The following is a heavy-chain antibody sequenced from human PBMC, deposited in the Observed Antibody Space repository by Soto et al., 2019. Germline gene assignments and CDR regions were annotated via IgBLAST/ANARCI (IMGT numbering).Heavy chain of an antibody. Sequence: QVQLVQSGAEVKKPGASVKVSCKASGYTFTSYGISWVRQAPGQGLEWMGWISAYNGNTNYAQKIQGRVTMTTDTSTSTAYMELRSLRPDDTAVYYCARDESVMITFWGPGPNDYWGQGTLVTVSS. J-gene: IGHJ4*02. CDR2: ISAYNGNT. CDR1: GYTFTSYG. CDR3: ARDESVMITFWGPGPNDY. V-gene: IGHV1-18*01. D-gene: IGHD3-16*01.